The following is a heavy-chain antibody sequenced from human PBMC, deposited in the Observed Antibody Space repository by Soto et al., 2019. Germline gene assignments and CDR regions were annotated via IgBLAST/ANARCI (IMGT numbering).Heavy chain of an antibody. D-gene: IGHD3-22*01. J-gene: IGHJ5*02. CDR2: IFPSDSDT. V-gene: IGHV5-51*01. Sequence: PGESLKISCRTSGYRFTSYWIAWVRQMPGKGLEWMGIIFPSDSDTRYSPSFQGQVTISADRSTSTVFLQWASLKASDTAVYFCARKGKSGYFNWFDRWGQRPLVTVCS. CDR3: ARKGKSGYFNWFDR. CDR1: GYRFTSYW.